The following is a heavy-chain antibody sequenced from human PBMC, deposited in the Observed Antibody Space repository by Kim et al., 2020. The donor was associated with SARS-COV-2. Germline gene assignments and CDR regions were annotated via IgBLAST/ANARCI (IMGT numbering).Heavy chain of an antibody. J-gene: IGHJ5*02. V-gene: IGHV7-4-1*02. CDR1: GYTFSDYV. CDR2: INTKTGNP. CDR3: ARDFGLLSSGWYGDWFDP. Sequence: ASVKVSCKASGYTFSDYVMNWVRQAPGQGLEWMGWINTKTGNPTYARGLTGRFVFSLDTSVSTAYLQISSLKAEDTALYYCARDFGLLSSGWYGDWFDPWGQGTLVIVSS. D-gene: IGHD6-19*01.